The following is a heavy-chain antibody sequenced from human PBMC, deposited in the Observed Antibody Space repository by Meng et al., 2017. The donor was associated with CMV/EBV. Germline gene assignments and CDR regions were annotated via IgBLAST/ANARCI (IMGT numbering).Heavy chain of an antibody. Sequence: GGSLRISCAASGFTFSSYEMNWVRQAPGKGLEWVSYISSSGSTIYYADSVKGRFTISRDNAKNSLYLQMNSLRAEDTAVYYCARHVYRVGAFDIWGQGTMVTVSS. CDR2: ISSSGSTI. CDR3: ARHVYRVGAFDI. J-gene: IGHJ3*02. CDR1: GFTFSSYE. V-gene: IGHV3-48*03. D-gene: IGHD2-2*02.